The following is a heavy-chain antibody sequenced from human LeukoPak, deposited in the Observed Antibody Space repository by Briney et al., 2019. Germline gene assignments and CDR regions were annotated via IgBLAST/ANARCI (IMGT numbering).Heavy chain of an antibody. D-gene: IGHD6-13*01. CDR3: ARELGSSWFGSAEYFQH. CDR1: GGSLSTTSW. CDR2: VYHSGGGNK. J-gene: IGHJ1*01. V-gene: IGHV4-4*02. Sequence: SGTLSLTCAVSGGSLSTTSWWVWLRQPPGKGLEWIGEVYHSGGGNKNYNPSLKSRVTILVDTSKNQFSLKLSSVTAADTAVYYCARELGSSWFGSAEYFQHWGQGTLVTVSS.